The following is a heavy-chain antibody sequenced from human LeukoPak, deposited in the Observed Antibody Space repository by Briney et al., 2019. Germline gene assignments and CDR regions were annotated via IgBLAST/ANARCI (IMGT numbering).Heavy chain of an antibody. D-gene: IGHD2-8*01. CDR3: AKFPRHVDADSTPTDC. J-gene: IGHJ4*02. CDR2: ISGSGGST. Sequence: GGSLRLSCAASGFTFSSYAMSWVRQAPGKGLEWVSAISGSGGSTYYADSVKGRFTISRDNSKNTLYLQMNSLRAEDTAVYYCAKFPRHVDADSTPTDCWGQGTLVTVSS. CDR1: GFTFSSYA. V-gene: IGHV3-23*01.